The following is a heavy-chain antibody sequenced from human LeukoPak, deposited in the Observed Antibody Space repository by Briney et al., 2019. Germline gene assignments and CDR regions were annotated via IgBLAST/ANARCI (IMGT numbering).Heavy chain of an antibody. V-gene: IGHV1-69*05. CDR1: GGTFSSYA. J-gene: IGHJ5*02. CDR2: IIPISGTA. Sequence: SVKVSCKASGGTFSSYAISWVRQAPGQGLEWMGRIIPISGTANYAQKFQGRVTITTDESTSTAYMELSSLRSEDTAVYYCARDSISADPNYNWFDPWGQGTLVTVPS. CDR3: ARDSISADPNYNWFDP. D-gene: IGHD1-7*01.